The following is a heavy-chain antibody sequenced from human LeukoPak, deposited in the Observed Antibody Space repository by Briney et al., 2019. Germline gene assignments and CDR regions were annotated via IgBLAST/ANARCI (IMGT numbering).Heavy chain of an antibody. J-gene: IGHJ4*02. CDR2: ISGSGGST. CDR3: AKMGITMIVVVTSSDY. V-gene: IGHV3-23*01. CDR1: GFTFSSHA. Sequence: PGGSLRLSCAASGFTFSSHAMSWARQAPGKGLEWVSAISGSGGSTYYADSVKGRFTISRDNSKNTLYLQMNSLRAEDTAVYYCAKMGITMIVVVTSSDYWGQGTLVTVSS. D-gene: IGHD3-22*01.